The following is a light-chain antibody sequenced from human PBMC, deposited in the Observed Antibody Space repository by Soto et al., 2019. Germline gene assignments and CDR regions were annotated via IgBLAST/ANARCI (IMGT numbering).Light chain of an antibody. J-gene: IGKJ1*01. CDR2: DAS. CDR3: QKYNSAPRT. Sequence: DIQMTQSPSSLSASVGDRVTITCRASQGISHYLAWYQQKPGKVPKLLIYDASTVQSGVPSRFSGSGSGTDFTLTISSLQPEDVAAYYCQKYNSAPRTFGQGTKVDIK. CDR1: QGISHY. V-gene: IGKV1-27*01.